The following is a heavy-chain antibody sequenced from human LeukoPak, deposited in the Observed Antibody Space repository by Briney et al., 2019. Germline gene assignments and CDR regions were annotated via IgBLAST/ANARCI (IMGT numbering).Heavy chain of an antibody. CDR1: GVSFSRYY. J-gene: IGHJ4*02. D-gene: IGHD4-17*01. V-gene: IGHV4-34*01. Sequence: SETLSLTCAVYGVSFSRYYWSWLRQPPGKGLEWIGEINHSGSTNYNPSLKSRVTISVDTSKNQFSLKLSSVTAADTAVYYCARVIYGVSSSYYFDYWGQGTLVTVSS. CDR3: ARVIYGVSSSYYFDY. CDR2: INHSGST.